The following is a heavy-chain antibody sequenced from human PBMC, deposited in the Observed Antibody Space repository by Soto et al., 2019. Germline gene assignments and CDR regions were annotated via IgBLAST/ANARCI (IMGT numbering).Heavy chain of an antibody. V-gene: IGHV1-18*01. CDR3: ARDTPPTDY. CDR2: ISAYNTNT. Sequence: QVQLVQSGSEVKKPGASVKVSCKPSGYTFTSYHISWVRQAPGQGLKWMGWISAYNTNTNYAQKFQGRVTMTTDTLTSTAYMELRSLRSDDTAVYYCARDTPPTDYWGPGTLVTVSS. J-gene: IGHJ4*02. CDR1: GYTFTSYH.